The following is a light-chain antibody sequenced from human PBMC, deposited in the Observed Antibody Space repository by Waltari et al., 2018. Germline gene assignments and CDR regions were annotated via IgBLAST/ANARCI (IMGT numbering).Light chain of an antibody. CDR3: QQYNNWPRT. CDR2: AAS. J-gene: IGKJ1*01. CDR1: QSVDSY. V-gene: IGKV3-11*01. Sequence: EIALTQFPATLSLSPGERATLSCRASQSVDSYLLWYQQRRGQTPRLVMYAASRRATGIPARFSGSGSGTVFTLTISSLQSEDFAVYYCQQYNNWPRTFGQGTKVEIK.